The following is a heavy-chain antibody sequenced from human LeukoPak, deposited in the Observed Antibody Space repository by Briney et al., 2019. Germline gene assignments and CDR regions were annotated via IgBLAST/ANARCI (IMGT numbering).Heavy chain of an antibody. CDR2: IYYSGST. CDR3: ARESLRLRRTTGAFDI. J-gene: IGHJ3*02. CDR1: GGSISSSSYY. V-gene: IGHV4-39*07. Sequence: PSETLSLTCTVSGGSISSSSYYWGWIRQPPGKGLEWIGSIYYSGSTYYYPSLKSRVTISVDTSKNQFSLKLSSVTAADTAVYYCARESLRLRRTTGAFDIWGQGTMVTVSS. D-gene: IGHD1-1*01.